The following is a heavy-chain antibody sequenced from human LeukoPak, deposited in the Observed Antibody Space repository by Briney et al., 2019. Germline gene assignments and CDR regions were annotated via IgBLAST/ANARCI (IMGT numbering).Heavy chain of an antibody. CDR2: IKEDGSEK. CDR3: ASHGNYYFDY. Sequence: PGGSLRLSSAPSRFTPRRVWMSTVPQAPGKGLEWVANIKEDGSEKYYVDSVKGRFTISRDDAKNSLYLQMNSLRAEDTALYYCASHGNYYFDYWGQGTLVTVSS. D-gene: IGHD5-24*01. CDR1: RFTPRRVW. J-gene: IGHJ4*02. V-gene: IGHV3-7*05.